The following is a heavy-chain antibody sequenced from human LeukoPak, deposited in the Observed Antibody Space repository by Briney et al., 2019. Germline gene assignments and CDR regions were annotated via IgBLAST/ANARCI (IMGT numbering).Heavy chain of an antibody. J-gene: IGHJ6*03. V-gene: IGHV3-20*04. Sequence: PGGSLRLSCAASGFTFDDYGMSWVRQAPGKGLEWVSGINWNGGSTGYADSVKGRFTISRGNAKNSLYLHMNSLRAEDTALYYCARLWFGEYMDVWGKGTTVTVSS. CDR2: INWNGGST. CDR3: ARLWFGEYMDV. CDR1: GFTFDDYG. D-gene: IGHD3-10*01.